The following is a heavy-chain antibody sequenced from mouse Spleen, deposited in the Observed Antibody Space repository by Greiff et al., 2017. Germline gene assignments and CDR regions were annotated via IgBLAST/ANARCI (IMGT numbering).Heavy chain of an antibody. CDR2: ISSGGSYT. V-gene: IGHV5-9-3*01. CDR3: AIRDYGSSPSFDY. CDR1: GFTFSSYA. J-gene: IGHJ2*01. D-gene: IGHD1-1*01. Sequence: EVQLVESGGGLVKPGGSLKLSCAASGFTFSSYAMSWVRQTPEKRLEWVATISSGGSYTYYPDSVKGRFTITRDNAKNTLYLQMSSLRSEDTSMYYCAIRDYGSSPSFDYWGQGTTLTVSS.